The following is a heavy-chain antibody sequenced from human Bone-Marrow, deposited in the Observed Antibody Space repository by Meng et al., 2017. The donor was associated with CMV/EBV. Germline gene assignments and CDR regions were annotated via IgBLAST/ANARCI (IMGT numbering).Heavy chain of an antibody. J-gene: IGHJ3*02. CDR1: RFSFRDYW. D-gene: IGHD2-21*01. V-gene: IGHV3-7*01. Sequence: GESLKISCAASRFSFRDYWMSWVRQAPGKGLEWVASIRQDGNEEYYVDSVRGRFTISRDNAQSSFYLQMNRLRTEDTAVYYCVKDRADFYCGSTGCPDDGFDIWGQGTMVTVSS. CDR2: IRQDGNEE. CDR3: VKDRADFYCGSTGCPDDGFDI.